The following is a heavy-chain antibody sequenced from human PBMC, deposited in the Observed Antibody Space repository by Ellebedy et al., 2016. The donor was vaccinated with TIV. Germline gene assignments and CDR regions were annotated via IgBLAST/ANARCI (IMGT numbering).Heavy chain of an antibody. D-gene: IGHD6-13*01. CDR2: IYYSGST. J-gene: IGHJ4*02. CDR3: AREVGQLKVD. Sequence: SETLSLXXTVSGGSISSGDYYWSWIRQPPGKGLEWIGYIYYSGSTYYNPSLKSRVTISVDTSKNQFSLKLSSVTAADTAVYYCAREVGQLKVDWGQGTLVTVSS. CDR1: GGSISSGDYY. V-gene: IGHV4-30-4*01.